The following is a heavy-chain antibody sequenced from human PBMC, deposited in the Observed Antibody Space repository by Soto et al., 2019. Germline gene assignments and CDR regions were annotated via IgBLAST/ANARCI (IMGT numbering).Heavy chain of an antibody. J-gene: IGHJ4*02. D-gene: IGHD3-22*01. V-gene: IGHV1-69*06. CDR1: GGTFSSYP. CDR2: TSPIYGSG. CDR3: ARRDSSGFYRSFDS. Sequence: QVQLVQSGAEVKKPGSSVKVSCKASGGTFSSYPISWVRQAPGQGLEWMGGTSPIYGSGNYAQKFQGSLTITADKSTNTAYMELRSLTSEDTAVYYCARRDSSGFYRSFDSWGQGTLVTVSS.